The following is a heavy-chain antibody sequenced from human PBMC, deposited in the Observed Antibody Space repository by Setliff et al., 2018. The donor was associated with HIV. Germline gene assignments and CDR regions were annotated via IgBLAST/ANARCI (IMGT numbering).Heavy chain of an antibody. J-gene: IGHJ6*03. Sequence: PSETLSLTCTVSGGSISSYYWSWIRQYPGKGLEWIGYIYYSGSTFYNPSLKSRVTISVDTSKKQFSLKLSSVTAADTAVYYCAREGYGDKRERYFYYMDVWGKGTTVTVSS. V-gene: IGHV4-59*06. D-gene: IGHD4-17*01. CDR2: IYYSGST. CDR1: GGSISSYY. CDR3: AREGYGDKRERYFYYMDV.